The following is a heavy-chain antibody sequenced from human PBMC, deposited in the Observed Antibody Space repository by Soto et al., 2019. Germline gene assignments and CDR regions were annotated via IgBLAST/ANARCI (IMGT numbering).Heavy chain of an antibody. J-gene: IGHJ6*02. CDR1: GDSNTSDDYY. CDR3: ARASVPILNTYRGMDV. Sequence: HVQLQESGPGLLRPSQTLFLTCTVSGDSNTSDDYYWTWLRQRPRKGLEWLGHIYYTGSTSYNPSLESRGSISLDTSNIQFSLRLRSVTAADTAVYYCARASVPILNTYRGMDVWGHGTSIIVSS. V-gene: IGHV4-30-4*01. CDR2: IYYTGST.